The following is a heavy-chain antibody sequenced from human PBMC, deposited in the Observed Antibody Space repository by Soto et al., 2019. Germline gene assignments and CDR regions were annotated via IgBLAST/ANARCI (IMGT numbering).Heavy chain of an antibody. D-gene: IGHD2-8*01. J-gene: IGHJ5*02. CDR2: IYYSGST. CDR3: ARGIVYATNCFDP. V-gene: IGHV4-59*01. CDR1: GGSISSYY. Sequence: PSESLSLTCTVSGGSISSYYWSWIRQQPGKGLEWIGYIYYSGSTNYNPSLKSRVTISVDTSKNQFSLKLSSVTAADAAVYYCARGIVYATNCFDPWGQGTLVTVSS.